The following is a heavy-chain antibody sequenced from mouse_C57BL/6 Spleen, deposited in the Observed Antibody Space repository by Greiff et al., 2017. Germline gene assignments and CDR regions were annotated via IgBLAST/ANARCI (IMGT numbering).Heavy chain of an antibody. Sequence: VKLMESGPELVKPGASVKISCKASGYAFSSYWMNWVKQRPGKGLEWIGRIYPGDGDTKYNGQFKGKATVTADKSSSTAYMQLSRLTSEDSAVYFCAKHCALLGVGDYWGQGTTLTVSS. D-gene: IGHD1-1*01. J-gene: IGHJ2*01. CDR3: AKHCALLGVGDY. V-gene: IGHV1-82*01. CDR2: IYPGDGDT. CDR1: GYAFSSYW.